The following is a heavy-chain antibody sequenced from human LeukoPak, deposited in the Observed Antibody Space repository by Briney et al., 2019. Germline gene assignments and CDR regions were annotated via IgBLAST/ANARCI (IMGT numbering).Heavy chain of an antibody. CDR3: ARHFPRDSSGNDAFDT. CDR1: GGSISYYY. V-gene: IGHV4-59*08. CDR2: IYSSGST. J-gene: IGHJ3*02. Sequence: SEPLTLTCTVSGGSISYYYCSWIRQSPEKGLEWIGYIYSSGSTNYNPSLKSRVTISVDTSKNQFSLKLSSVTAADTAVYYCARHFPRDSSGNDAFDTWGQGTVVTVSS. D-gene: IGHD3-22*01.